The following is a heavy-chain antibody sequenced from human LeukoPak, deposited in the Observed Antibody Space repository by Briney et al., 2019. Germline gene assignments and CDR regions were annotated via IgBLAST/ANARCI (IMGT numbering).Heavy chain of an antibody. J-gene: IGHJ3*02. CDR2: ISSSSSYI. D-gene: IGHD6-6*01. V-gene: IGHV3-21*01. Sequence: GGSLRLSCAASGFAFGTYAMSWVRQAPGKGLEWVSSISSSSSYIYYADSVKGRFTISRDNAKNSLYLQMNSLRAEDTAVYYCARGRGSSSSVAAFDIWGQGTMVTVSS. CDR3: ARGRGSSSSVAAFDI. CDR1: GFAFGTYA.